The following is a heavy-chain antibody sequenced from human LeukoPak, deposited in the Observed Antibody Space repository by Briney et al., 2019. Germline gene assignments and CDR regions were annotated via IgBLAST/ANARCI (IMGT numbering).Heavy chain of an antibody. V-gene: IGHV3-30*04. CDR2: ISNDGRST. Sequence: GGSLRLSFAISGFPFSSTAIRCVRQAPGKGLEWVAVISNDGRSTYYADSVKGRFTISRDNSKNTLYLHMNSLRAEDTAVYYYSGGIISSWNYSNYWGQGTLVTVSS. J-gene: IGHJ4*02. D-gene: IGHD6-13*01. CDR1: GFPFSSTA. CDR3: SGGIISSWNYSNY.